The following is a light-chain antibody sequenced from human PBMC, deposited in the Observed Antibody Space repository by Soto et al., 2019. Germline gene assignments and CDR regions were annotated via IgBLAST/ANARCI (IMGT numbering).Light chain of an antibody. J-gene: IGKJ1*01. Sequence: DIQMTQSPSSLSASVGDRVTITCRASQSISKYLAWYQQKPGKAPKLLIYKASSLESGVPSRFSGSGSGTEFTLTITSLQSEDFAVYYCHRYNGWPRTFGQGTKVDIK. CDR3: HRYNGWPRT. V-gene: IGKV1-5*03. CDR2: KAS. CDR1: QSISKY.